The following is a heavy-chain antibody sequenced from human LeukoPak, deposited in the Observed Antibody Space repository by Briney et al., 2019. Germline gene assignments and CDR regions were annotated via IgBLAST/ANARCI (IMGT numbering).Heavy chain of an antibody. CDR2: IYTSGST. Sequence: SQTLSLTCTVSGGSLSSGSYYGSWIRQPAGKGLEWIGRIYTSGSTNYNPSLKSRFTISVDTSKNQFSLKLSSVTAADTAVYYCARETYYDFWSGYCIFDYWGQGTLVTVS. CDR3: ARETYYDFWSGYCIFDY. D-gene: IGHD3-3*01. J-gene: IGHJ4*02. CDR1: GGSLSSGSYY. V-gene: IGHV4-61*02.